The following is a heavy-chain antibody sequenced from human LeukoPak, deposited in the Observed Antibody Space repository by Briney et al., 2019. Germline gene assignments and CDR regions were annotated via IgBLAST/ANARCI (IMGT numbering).Heavy chain of an antibody. CDR2: IKQDESEK. CDR1: GFTFRGYW. Sequence: GGSLRLSCAASGFTFRGYWMSWVRQAPGKGLEWVANIKQDESEKYYVDSVKGRFTISRDNAKNSLYLQMNSLRAEDTAVYYCARDRMVYVDYWGQGTLVTVSA. CDR3: ARDRMVYVDY. V-gene: IGHV3-7*05. D-gene: IGHD2-8*01. J-gene: IGHJ4*02.